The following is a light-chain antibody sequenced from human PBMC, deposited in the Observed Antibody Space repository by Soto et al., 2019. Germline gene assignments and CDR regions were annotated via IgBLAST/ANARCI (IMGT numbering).Light chain of an antibody. Sequence: EIVLTQSPATLSLSPGERATLSCRASQSISYFLAWYQQKPAQAPRLLIYDASKRATGIPARFSGSGSGTDFTLTISSLEPEDFAVYYCQQRSNWPRTFGQGTKVEIK. CDR3: QQRSNWPRT. V-gene: IGKV3-11*01. CDR1: QSISYF. CDR2: DAS. J-gene: IGKJ1*01.